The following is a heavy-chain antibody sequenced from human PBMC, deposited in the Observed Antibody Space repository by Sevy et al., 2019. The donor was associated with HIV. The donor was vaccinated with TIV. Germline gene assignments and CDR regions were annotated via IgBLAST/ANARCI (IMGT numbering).Heavy chain of an antibody. D-gene: IGHD4-17*01. Sequence: GGSLRLSCAASGFTFSSYAMNRVRQAPGKGPEWVSTISASGGHTFFADSVKGRFNISRDNSKNTLYLQMNSLRAEDMAVYYWAKARLGDFFDYWGQGTLVTVSS. V-gene: IGHV3-23*01. CDR3: AKARLGDFFDY. CDR2: ISASGGHT. CDR1: GFTFSSYA. J-gene: IGHJ4*02.